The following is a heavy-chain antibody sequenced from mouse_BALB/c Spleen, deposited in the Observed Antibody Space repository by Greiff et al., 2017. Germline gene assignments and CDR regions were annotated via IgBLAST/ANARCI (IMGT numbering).Heavy chain of an antibody. J-gene: IGHJ1*01. CDR3: ARRDYGSSYWYFDV. V-gene: IGHV5-12-1*01. CDR1: GFAFSSYD. CDR2: ISSGGGST. D-gene: IGHD1-1*01. Sequence: DVKLVESGGGLVKPGGSLKLSCAASGFAFSSYDMSWVRQTPAKRLEWVAYISSGGGSTYYPDTVKGRFTISRDNAKNTLYLQMSSLKSEDTAMYYCARRDYGSSYWYFDVWGAGTTVTVSS.